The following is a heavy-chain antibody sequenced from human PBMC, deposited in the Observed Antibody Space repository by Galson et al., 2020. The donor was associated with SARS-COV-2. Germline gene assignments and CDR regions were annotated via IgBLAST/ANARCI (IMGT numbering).Heavy chain of an antibody. CDR2: IYPGDSDT. CDR3: ARREGYYYGSGSVRGYGMDV. Sequence: GESLKISCKGSGYSFTSYWIGWVRQMPGKGLEWMGIIYPGDSDTRYSPSFQGPVTISADKSISTAYLQWSSLKASDTAMYYCARREGYYYGSGSVRGYGMDVWGQGTTVTVSS. J-gene: IGHJ6*02. CDR1: GYSFTSYW. D-gene: IGHD3-10*01. V-gene: IGHV5-51*01.